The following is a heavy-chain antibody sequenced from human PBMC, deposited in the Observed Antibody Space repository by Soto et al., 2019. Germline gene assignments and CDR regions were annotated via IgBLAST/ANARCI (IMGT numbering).Heavy chain of an antibody. CDR1: GGSIGNTTYF. V-gene: IGHV4-39*01. CDR2: FYGGRS. J-gene: IGHJ4*02. D-gene: IGHD3-3*02. Sequence: SETLSLTSTVSGGSIGNTTYFWVGIRQPPGKGLEWVASFYGGRSYYNLFLRSRVTLSGDTSKSQLSVKVSSVTAADTAVYYCARQQAASFTFAHWGPVVRVTVS. CDR3: ARQQAASFTFAH.